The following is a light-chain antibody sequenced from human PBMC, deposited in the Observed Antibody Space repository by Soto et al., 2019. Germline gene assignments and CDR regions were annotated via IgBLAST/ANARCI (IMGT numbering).Light chain of an antibody. J-gene: IGLJ1*01. CDR3: SLYTSENAYV. Sequence: SALTQPPSVSGSPGRSVTSSCTGTSTDFVSYNRVSWYQQPPGTAPKLMIYEVSKRPSGVPDRFSGSKSGNTASLTISGLQAADEADYYCSLYTSENAYVFGTGTKVTV. CDR1: STDFVSYNR. V-gene: IGLV2-18*01. CDR2: EVS.